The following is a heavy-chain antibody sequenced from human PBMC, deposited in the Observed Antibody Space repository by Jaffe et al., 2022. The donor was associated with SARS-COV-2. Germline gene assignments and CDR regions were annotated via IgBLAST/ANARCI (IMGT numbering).Heavy chain of an antibody. CDR1: GGSVSFGHHY. Sequence: QVRLQESGPGLVKPSQTLSLMCTVSGGSVSFGHHYWNWIRQPAGKGLEWIGRMYTSGFTTYNPSLKTRVTISPDASKNQFSLELTSVTAADTAVYYCAREWDDSSGPYFDSWGQGTLVTVSS. V-gene: IGHV4-61*02. J-gene: IGHJ4*02. D-gene: IGHD3-22*01. CDR2: MYTSGFT. CDR3: AREWDDSSGPYFDS.